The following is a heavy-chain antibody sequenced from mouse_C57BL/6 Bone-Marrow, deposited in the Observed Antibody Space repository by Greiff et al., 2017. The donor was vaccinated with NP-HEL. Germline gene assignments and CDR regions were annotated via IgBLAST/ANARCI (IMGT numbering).Heavy chain of an antibody. CDR3: ARQGDGNYYAMDY. D-gene: IGHD2-1*01. J-gene: IGHJ4*01. CDR2: ISNLAYSI. V-gene: IGHV5-15*01. CDR1: GFTFSDYG. Sequence: DVMLVESGGGLVQPGGSLKLSCAASGFTFSDYGMAWVRQAPRKGPEWVAFISNLAYSIYYADTVTGRFTISRENAKNTLYLEMSSLRSEDTAMYYCARQGDGNYYAMDYWGQGTSVTVSS.